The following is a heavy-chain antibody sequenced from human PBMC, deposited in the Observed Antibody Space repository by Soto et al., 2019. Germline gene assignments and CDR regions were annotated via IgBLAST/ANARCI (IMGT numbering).Heavy chain of an antibody. CDR3: ARDTPAITMIVVVNIDY. CDR1: GYTFTSYG. V-gene: IGHV1-18*01. CDR2: ISAYNGNT. Sequence: ASVKVSCKASGYTFTSYGISWVRQAPGQGLEWMGWISAYNGNTNYAQKLQGRVTMTTDTSTSTAYMELRSLRSDDTAVYYCARDTPAITMIVVVNIDYWGQGTLVTVSS. D-gene: IGHD3-22*01. J-gene: IGHJ4*02.